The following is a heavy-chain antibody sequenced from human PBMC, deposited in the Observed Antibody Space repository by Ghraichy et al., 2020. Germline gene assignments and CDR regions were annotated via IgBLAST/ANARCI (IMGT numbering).Heavy chain of an antibody. CDR1: GFTFGDYA. V-gene: IGHV3-49*03. Sequence: GGSLRLSCTASGFTFGDYAMSWFRQAPGKGLEWVGFIRSKAYGGTTEYAASVKGRFTISRDDSKSIAYLQMNSLKTEDTAVYYCTTAAGFTYSRLLLGYYMDVWGKGTTVTVSS. D-gene: IGHD1-26*01. CDR3: TTAAGFTYSRLLLGYYMDV. J-gene: IGHJ6*03. CDR2: IRSKAYGGTT.